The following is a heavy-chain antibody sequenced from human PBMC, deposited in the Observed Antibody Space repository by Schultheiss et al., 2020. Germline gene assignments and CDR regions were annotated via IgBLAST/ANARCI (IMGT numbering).Heavy chain of an antibody. Sequence: RGSLRLSCAASGFTVSSNYMSWVRQAPGKGLEWVSVIYSGGSTYYADSVKGRFTISRDNSKNTLYLQMNSLRAEDTAVYYCARDHYDSSGYYFRSFWYFDLWGRGTLVTVSS. V-gene: IGHV3-53*01. D-gene: IGHD3-22*01. CDR3: ARDHYDSSGYYFRSFWYFDL. CDR1: GFTVSSNY. CDR2: IYSGGST. J-gene: IGHJ2*01.